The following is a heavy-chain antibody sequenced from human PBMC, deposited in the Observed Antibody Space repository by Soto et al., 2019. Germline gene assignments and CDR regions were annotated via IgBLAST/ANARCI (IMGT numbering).Heavy chain of an antibody. Sequence: QVQLVESGGGVVQPGRSLRLSCAASGFTFSNYAMHWVRQAPGKGLEWVAVISFDGSNKYCADSVKGRITLSRDNSKRTVYLQMNSLKPEDTAVYYCASDSSISCNFLSLDAFDVWGHGTRVTASS. CDR2: ISFDGSNK. J-gene: IGHJ3*01. CDR3: ASDSSISCNFLSLDAFDV. V-gene: IGHV3-30-3*01. D-gene: IGHD6-13*01. CDR1: GFTFSNYA.